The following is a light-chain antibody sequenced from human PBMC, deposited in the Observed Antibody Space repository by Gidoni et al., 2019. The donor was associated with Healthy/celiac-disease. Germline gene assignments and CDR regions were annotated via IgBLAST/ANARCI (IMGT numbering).Light chain of an antibody. CDR1: QSVSSN. CDR3: QQYNNWPPG. V-gene: IGKV3-15*01. CDR2: GAS. J-gene: IGKJ3*01. Sequence: ELVMTQSPATLSLSPGERATISCRASQSVSSNLAWYQQKPGKAPRLLIYGASTRATGIPARFSGSGSGTEFTLTISSLQSEDFAVYYCQQYNNWPPGFGPGTKVDIK.